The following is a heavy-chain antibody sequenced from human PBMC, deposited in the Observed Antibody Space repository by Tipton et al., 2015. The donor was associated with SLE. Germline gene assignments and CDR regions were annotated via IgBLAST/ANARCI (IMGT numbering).Heavy chain of an antibody. D-gene: IGHD1-26*01. CDR2: ISYDGSNK. CDR1: GFTFSTYA. CDR3: ARERGSYSGSSFSYYYGMDV. V-gene: IGHV3-30*04. Sequence: SLRLSCAASGFTFSTYAMHWVRQAPGKGLEWVAVISYDGSNKYYADSVKGRFTISRDNSKNTLFLQMNSLRPEDTAVYYCARERGSYSGSSFSYYYGMDVWGQGTTVNV. J-gene: IGHJ6*02.